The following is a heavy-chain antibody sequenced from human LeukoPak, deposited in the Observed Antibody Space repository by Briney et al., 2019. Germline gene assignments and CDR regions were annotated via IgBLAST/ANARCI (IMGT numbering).Heavy chain of an antibody. CDR1: GFTFSSYD. CDR3: ARSSIAAGAPDFDY. J-gene: IGHJ4*02. Sequence: PGGSLRLSCAASGFTFSSYDMHWVRQATGKGPEWVSAIGTAGDTYYPGSVKGRFTISRENAKNSLYLQMNSLRAGDTAVYYCARSSIAAGAPDFDYWGQGTLVTVSS. D-gene: IGHD6-6*01. CDR2: IGTAGDT. V-gene: IGHV3-13*01.